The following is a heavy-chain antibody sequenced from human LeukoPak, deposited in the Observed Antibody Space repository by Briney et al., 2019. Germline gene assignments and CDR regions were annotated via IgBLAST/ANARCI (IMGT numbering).Heavy chain of an antibody. V-gene: IGHV4-30-2*01. CDR1: GGSISSGGYY. Sequence: SETLSLTCTVSGGSISSGGYYWSWIRQPPGKGLEWIGYIYHSGSTYYTPSLKSRVTISVDRSKNQFSLKLSSVTAADTAVYYCARDQTPYYDILTGAGGWFDPWGQGTLVTVSS. CDR3: ARDQTPYYDILTGAGGWFDP. CDR2: IYHSGST. D-gene: IGHD3-9*01. J-gene: IGHJ5*02.